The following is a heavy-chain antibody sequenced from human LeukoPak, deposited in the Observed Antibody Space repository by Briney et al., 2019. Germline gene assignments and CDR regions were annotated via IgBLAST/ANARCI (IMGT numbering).Heavy chain of an antibody. CDR1: GYTFTGYY. CDR3: AGWVRGVDSYGMDV. V-gene: IGHV1-2*06. Sequence: ASVKVSCKASGYTFTGYYMHWVRQAPGQGLEWMGRINPNSGGTNYAQKFQGRVTMTRDTSISTAYMELSRLRSDDTAVYYCAGWVRGVDSYGMDVWSQGTTVTVSS. CDR2: INPNSGGT. D-gene: IGHD3-10*01. J-gene: IGHJ6*02.